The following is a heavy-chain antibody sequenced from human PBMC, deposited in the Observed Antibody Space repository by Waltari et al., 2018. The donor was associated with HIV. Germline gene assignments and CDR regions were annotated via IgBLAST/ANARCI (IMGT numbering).Heavy chain of an antibody. CDR3: ARVLSYYGTGSSTYYYYALDV. V-gene: IGHV4-4*02. D-gene: IGHD3-10*01. CDR1: GGSISSTYW. J-gene: IGHJ6*02. CDR2: IYHSGTT. Sequence: QVPLQESGPGLVKSSGTLSLTCAVSGGSISSTYWWSWVRQPPGKGLEWIGEIYHSGTTNYNPSLQRRLTRSVDKSKNQFSLKLSSVTAADTAMYYCARVLSYYGTGSSTYYYYALDVWGQGTTVTVSS.